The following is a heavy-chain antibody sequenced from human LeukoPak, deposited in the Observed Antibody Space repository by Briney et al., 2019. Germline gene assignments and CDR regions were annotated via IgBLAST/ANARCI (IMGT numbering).Heavy chain of an antibody. CDR2: ISSSSSTI. J-gene: IGHJ4*02. CDR1: GFTFSSYS. Sequence: PGGSLRLSCAASGFTFSSYSMNWVRQAPGKGLEWVSYISSSSSTIYYADSVKGRFTISRDDSKNKVYLQMNSLRVEDTAVYYCAEEINWAAYYWGQGTLVTVSS. D-gene: IGHD7-27*01. CDR3: AEEINWAAYY. V-gene: IGHV3-48*01.